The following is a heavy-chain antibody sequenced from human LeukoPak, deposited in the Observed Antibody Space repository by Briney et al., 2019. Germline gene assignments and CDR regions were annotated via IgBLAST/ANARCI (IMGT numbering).Heavy chain of an antibody. V-gene: IGHV1-18*01. Sequence: GASVKVSCKASGYTFTSYGINWVRQAPGQGLEWMGWISAYNGNTNYAQKFQGRVTMTTDTSTSTAYMELSSLRSEDTAVYYCALHTVVTSVIDYWGQGTLVTVSS. J-gene: IGHJ4*02. CDR3: ALHTVVTSVIDY. D-gene: IGHD4-23*01. CDR2: ISAYNGNT. CDR1: GYTFTSYG.